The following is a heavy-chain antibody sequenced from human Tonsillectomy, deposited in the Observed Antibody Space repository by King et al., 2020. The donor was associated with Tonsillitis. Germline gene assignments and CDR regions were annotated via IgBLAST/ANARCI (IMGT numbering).Heavy chain of an antibody. J-gene: IGHJ4*02. D-gene: IGHD3-16*01. CDR3: GRDPGPLARGTDS. V-gene: IGHV4-59*01. CDR1: GSSLMTYY. Sequence: QLQESGPGLLKPLETLSLTCSVSGSSLMTYYWAWMRQSPGKGLEWICYVSDSGRAHYNPSLSGRVTVSLYTSKNEFYLKINSMTAADTAIYYCGRDPGPLARGTDSWGQGILVTVSS. CDR2: VSDSGRA.